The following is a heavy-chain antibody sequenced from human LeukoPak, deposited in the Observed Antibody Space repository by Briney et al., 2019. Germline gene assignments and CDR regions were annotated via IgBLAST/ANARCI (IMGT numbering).Heavy chain of an antibody. Sequence: GASVTVSCKASGYTYTSYGISWVRQAPGQGLEWMGWISAYNGNTNYAQKLQGRVTMTTDTSTSTAYMELRSLRSDDTAVYYCARDREQWLAYSFDYWGQGTLVTVSS. J-gene: IGHJ4*02. D-gene: IGHD6-19*01. CDR3: ARDREQWLAYSFDY. V-gene: IGHV1-18*01. CDR1: GYTYTSYG. CDR2: ISAYNGNT.